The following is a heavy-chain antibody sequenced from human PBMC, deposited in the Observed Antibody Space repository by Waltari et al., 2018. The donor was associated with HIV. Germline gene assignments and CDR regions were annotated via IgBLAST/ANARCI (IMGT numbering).Heavy chain of an antibody. V-gene: IGHV4-38-2*02. CDR2: IYHSGST. CDR3: ARGYYGSGSYGPCNWFDP. Sequence: QVQLQESGPGLVKPSETLSLTCTVSGYSISSGYYWGWIGQPPGQGLEWIGSIYHSGSTYYNPSLKSRVTISVDTSKNQFSLKLSSVTAADTAVYYCARGYYGSGSYGPCNWFDPWGQGTLVTVSS. J-gene: IGHJ5*02. D-gene: IGHD3-10*01. CDR1: GYSISSGYY.